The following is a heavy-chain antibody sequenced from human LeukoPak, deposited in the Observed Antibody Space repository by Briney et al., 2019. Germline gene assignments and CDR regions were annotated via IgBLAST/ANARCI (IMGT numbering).Heavy chain of an antibody. CDR2: IIPIFGTA. Sequence: ASVKVSCKASGGTFSSYAISWVRQAPGQGLEWMGGIIPIFGTANYAQKFQGRVTMTRNTSISTAYMELSSLRSEDTAVYYCARERGPADIWGQGTMVTVSS. J-gene: IGHJ3*02. CDR3: ARERGPADI. V-gene: IGHV1-69*05. CDR1: GGTFSSYA. D-gene: IGHD3-16*01.